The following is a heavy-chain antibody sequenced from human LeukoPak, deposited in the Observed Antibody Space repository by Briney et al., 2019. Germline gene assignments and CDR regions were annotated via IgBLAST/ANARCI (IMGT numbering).Heavy chain of an antibody. D-gene: IGHD3-10*01. CDR1: GGSISIGSYY. CDR3: ARHTPYYYGSGSYYGGKQFDY. CDR2: IYYSGST. J-gene: IGHJ4*02. Sequence: SETLSLTCTVSGGSISIGSYYWSWIRQPPGKGLEWIGSIYYSGSTYYNPSLKSRVTISVDTSKNQFSLKLSSVTAADTAVYYCARHTPYYYGSGSYYGGKQFDYWGQGTLVTVSS. V-gene: IGHV4-39*01.